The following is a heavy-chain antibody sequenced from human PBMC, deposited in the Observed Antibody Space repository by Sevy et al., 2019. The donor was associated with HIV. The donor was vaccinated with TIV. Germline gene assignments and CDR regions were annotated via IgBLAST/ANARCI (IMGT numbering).Heavy chain of an antibody. CDR3: ARDVRGEGIRPGDLDY. J-gene: IGHJ4*02. V-gene: IGHV3-33*01. CDR1: GFTFSDYG. CDR2: IWNDGSNK. D-gene: IGHD3-10*02. Sequence: GGSLRLSCAASGFTFSDYGMQWVRQAPGKGLEWVAVIWNDGSNKYYVDSMKGRFTTSRDNSSNTLYLQMNSLRAEDTAVYYCARDVRGEGIRPGDLDYWGQGTLVTVSS.